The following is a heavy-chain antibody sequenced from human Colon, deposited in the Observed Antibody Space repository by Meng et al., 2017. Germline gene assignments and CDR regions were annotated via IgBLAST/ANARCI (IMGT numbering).Heavy chain of an antibody. Sequence: ASVKVSCKASGYTFTTYAMNWVRQAPGQGLEWMGWFNTNTGNPTYAQGFTGRFVFSLDTSVSTAFLQISSLKAEDTAVYYCARDETRLPSNTYYYTPDAFDIWGLGTMVTVSS. CDR3: ARDETRLPSNTYYYTPDAFDI. CDR1: GYTFTTYA. V-gene: IGHV7-4-1*02. J-gene: IGHJ3*02. D-gene: IGHD2/OR15-2a*01. CDR2: FNTNTGNP.